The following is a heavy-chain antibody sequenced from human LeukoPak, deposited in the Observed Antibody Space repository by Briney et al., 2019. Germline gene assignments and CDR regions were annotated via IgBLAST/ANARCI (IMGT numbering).Heavy chain of an antibody. V-gene: IGHV3-33*06. CDR1: GFTFSIFG. Sequence: PGGSLRLSCAAPGFTFSIFGMHWVRQAPGKGLEWVAVIWYDGSKTYYADSVKGRFTISRDNSKNTLSLQMNSLRAEDTAVYYCAKPREAAAGTGRYFDSWGQGTLVTVSS. J-gene: IGHJ4*02. CDR3: AKPREAAAGTGRYFDS. D-gene: IGHD6-13*01. CDR2: IWYDGSKT.